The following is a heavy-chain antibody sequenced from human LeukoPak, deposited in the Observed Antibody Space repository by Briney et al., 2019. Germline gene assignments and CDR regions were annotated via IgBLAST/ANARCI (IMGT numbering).Heavy chain of an antibody. CDR3: ARRYCSSTSCLIDY. Sequence: GGSLRLSCAASGFTFSSYNMNWVRQAPGKGLEWVSLISSDTSYIHYADSVKGRFTISRDNAKNSVFLQMNSLRAEDTAVYYCARRYCSSTSCLIDYWGQGTLVTVSS. V-gene: IGHV3-21*01. J-gene: IGHJ4*02. CDR2: ISSDTSYI. CDR1: GFTFSSYN. D-gene: IGHD2-2*01.